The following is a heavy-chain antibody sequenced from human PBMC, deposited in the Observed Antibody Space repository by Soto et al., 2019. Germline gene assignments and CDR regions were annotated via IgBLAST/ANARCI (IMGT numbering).Heavy chain of an antibody. V-gene: IGHV3-74*01. CDR2: INNDGSVS. CDR3: ARGECGGGTCYAWACSFYYYMDV. Sequence: EVQLVESGGGLVQPGGSLRLSCVASGFTFSNYWMYWVRQAPGEGLVWVSRINNDGSVSSYADSVKGRLTISRDNVKNTLYRQMDSLRAEDTAVYYCARGECGGGTCYAWACSFYYYMDVWGKGTTVTVFS. D-gene: IGHD2-15*01. CDR1: GFTFSNYW. J-gene: IGHJ6*03.